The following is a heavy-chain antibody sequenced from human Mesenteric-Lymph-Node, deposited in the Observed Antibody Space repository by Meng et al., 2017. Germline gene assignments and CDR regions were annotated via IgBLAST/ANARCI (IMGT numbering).Heavy chain of an antibody. V-gene: IGHV4-4*02. CDR1: GDSISSDIW. CDR2: VYHRGDT. D-gene: IGHD3-10*01. J-gene: IGHJ4*02. Sequence: QLRESGPGMVKPSGTLSLTCTVSGDSISSDIWWSWVRQPPGKGLEWIGEVYHRGDTNYNPSLKSRVTISVDTSKNQFSLKLSSVTATDTAVYYCARQSGYFDYWGQGTLVTVSS. CDR3: ARQSGYFDY.